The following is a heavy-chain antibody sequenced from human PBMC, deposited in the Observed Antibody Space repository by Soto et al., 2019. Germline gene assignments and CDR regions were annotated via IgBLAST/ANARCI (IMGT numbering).Heavy chain of an antibody. CDR3: ASSRGYYTKANYYYYGMDV. D-gene: IGHD3-3*01. CDR2: INPNSGGT. Sequence: ASVKVSCKASGYTFTGYYMHWVRQAPGQGLEWMGWINPNSGGTNYAQKFQGWVTMTRDTSISTAYMELSRLRSDDTAVYYCASSRGYYTKANYYYYGMDVWGQGTTVTVSS. CDR1: GYTFTGYY. J-gene: IGHJ6*02. V-gene: IGHV1-2*04.